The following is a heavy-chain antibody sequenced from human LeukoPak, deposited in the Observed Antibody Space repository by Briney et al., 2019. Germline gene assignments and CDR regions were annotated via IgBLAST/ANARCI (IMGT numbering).Heavy chain of an antibody. J-gene: IGHJ3*02. CDR3: ARGLDYYDSTGYYYSAFDI. D-gene: IGHD3-22*01. V-gene: IGHV4-34*01. Sequence: SETLSLTCAVYGGSSSGYYWSWIRQPPGKGLEWIGEINHSGSTNYNPSLKSRVTISVDTSKDQFSLKLSSVTAADTAVYYCARGLDYYDSTGYYYSAFDIWGQGTMVTVSS. CDR2: INHSGST. CDR1: GGSSSGYY.